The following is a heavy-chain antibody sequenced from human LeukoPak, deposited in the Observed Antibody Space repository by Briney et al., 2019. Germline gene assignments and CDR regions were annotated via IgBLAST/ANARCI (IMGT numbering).Heavy chain of an antibody. CDR2: ISAYNGNT. CDR3: ARVAGYDFWSGYEFDY. CDR1: GYTFTSYG. J-gene: IGHJ4*02. Sequence: ASVKVSCKASGYTFTSYGISWVRQAPGQGLEWMGWISAYNGNTNYAQKLQGRVTMTTDTSTSTAYMELRSLRSDDTAVYYCARVAGYDFWSGYEFDYWGQGTLVTVSS. D-gene: IGHD3-3*01. V-gene: IGHV1-18*01.